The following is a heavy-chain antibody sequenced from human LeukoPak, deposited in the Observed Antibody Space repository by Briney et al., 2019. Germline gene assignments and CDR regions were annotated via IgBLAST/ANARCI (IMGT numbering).Heavy chain of an antibody. CDR3: ARGRYYYDSSGYYRGYYFDY. CDR2: ISYDGSNK. Sequence: GGSLRLSCAASGFTLSSYAMHWVRQAPGKGLEWVAVISYDGSNKYYADSVKGRFTISRDNSKNTLYLQMNSLRAEDTAVYYCARGRYYYDSSGYYRGYYFDYWGQGTLVTVSS. V-gene: IGHV3-30-3*01. D-gene: IGHD3-22*01. CDR1: GFTLSSYA. J-gene: IGHJ4*02.